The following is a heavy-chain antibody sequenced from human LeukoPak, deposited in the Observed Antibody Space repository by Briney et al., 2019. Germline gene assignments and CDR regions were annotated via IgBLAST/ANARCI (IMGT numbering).Heavy chain of an antibody. J-gene: IGHJ4*02. CDR1: GDSISNYY. CDR2: IYQSGSTNSNT. CDR3: ARERNGWYFDY. V-gene: IGHV4-59*01. Sequence: PSETLSLTCTVSGDSISNYYWSWIRQPPGKGLEWIGCIYQSGSTNSNTNYNPSLKSRVTISVDTSRKQFSLRLSSVTAADTALYYCARERNGWYFDYWGQGTLVTVSS. D-gene: IGHD6-19*01.